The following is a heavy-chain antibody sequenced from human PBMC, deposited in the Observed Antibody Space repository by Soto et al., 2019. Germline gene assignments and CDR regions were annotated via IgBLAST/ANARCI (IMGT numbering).Heavy chain of an antibody. D-gene: IGHD1-26*01. Sequence: ASVKVSCKASGYTFTGYYTHWVRQAPGQGLEWMGWINPNSGGTNYAQKFQGWVTMTRDTSISTAYMELSRLRSDDTAVYYCAGEYNESYDYYYGMDVWGQGSTVTVSS. J-gene: IGHJ6*02. V-gene: IGHV1-2*04. CDR3: AGEYNESYDYYYGMDV. CDR1: GYTFTGYY. CDR2: INPNSGGT.